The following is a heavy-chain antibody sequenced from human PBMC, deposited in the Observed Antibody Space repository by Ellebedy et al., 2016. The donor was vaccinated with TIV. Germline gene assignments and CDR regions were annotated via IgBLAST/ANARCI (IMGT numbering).Heavy chain of an antibody. Sequence: GSLRLSXTVSGDSIESYYWSWIRQSPGKGLEWIGFVYYSGKSDHNPSLKSRVTLSVDTSRNQLSLKLTSVSAADTAVYYCASHLMVGATTPYDNWGQGVLVTVSS. CDR2: VYYSGKS. J-gene: IGHJ4*02. CDR1: GDSIESYY. D-gene: IGHD1-26*01. V-gene: IGHV4-59*08. CDR3: ASHLMVGATTPYDN.